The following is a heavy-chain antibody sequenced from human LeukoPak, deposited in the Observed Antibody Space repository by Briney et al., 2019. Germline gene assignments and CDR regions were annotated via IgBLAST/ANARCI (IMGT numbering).Heavy chain of an antibody. D-gene: IGHD4-17*01. CDR3: ARGYAFFDY. Sequence: PSETLSLTCAVYGGSFSDYWWTWIRQSPGKGLEWIGEVNHSGRTNYNPSLKSRVSISVDRSKKQFSLKVSSVTAADTAVYYCARGYAFFDYWGQGTLVTVSS. CDR2: VNHSGRT. J-gene: IGHJ4*02. CDR1: GGSFSDYW. V-gene: IGHV4-34*01.